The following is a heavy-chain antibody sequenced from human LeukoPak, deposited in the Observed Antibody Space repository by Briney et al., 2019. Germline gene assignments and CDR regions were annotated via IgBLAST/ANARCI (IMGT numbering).Heavy chain of an antibody. V-gene: IGHV1-24*01. D-gene: IGHD3-22*01. CDR2: FDPEDGET. CDR3: AAEPPDSSGYYYLDY. Sequence: ASVKVSCKVSGYTLTELSMHWVRQAPGKGLEWMGGFDPEDGETIYAQEFQGRVTMTEDTSTDTAYMELSSLRSEDTAVYYCAAEPPDSSGYYYLDYWGQGTLVTVSS. CDR1: GYTLTELS. J-gene: IGHJ4*02.